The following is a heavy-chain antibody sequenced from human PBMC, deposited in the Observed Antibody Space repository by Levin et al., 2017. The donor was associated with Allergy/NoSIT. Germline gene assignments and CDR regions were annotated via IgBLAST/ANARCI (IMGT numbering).Heavy chain of an antibody. CDR1: GGSISSSSYY. Sequence: PGGSLRLSCTVSGGSISSSSYYWGWIRQPPGKGLEWIGSIYYSGSTYYNPSLKSRVTISVDTSKNQFSLKLSSVTAADTAVYYCARDFLAFGAAGIVDRYFDRWGRGTLVTVSS. CDR3: ARDFLAFGAAGIVDRYFDR. CDR2: IYYSGST. D-gene: IGHD6-13*01. V-gene: IGHV4-39*07. J-gene: IGHJ2*01.